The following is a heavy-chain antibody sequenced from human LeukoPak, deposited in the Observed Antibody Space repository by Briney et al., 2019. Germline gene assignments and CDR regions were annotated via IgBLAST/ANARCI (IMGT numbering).Heavy chain of an antibody. V-gene: IGHV4-59*01. CDR2: ISYSGST. J-gene: IGHJ4*02. D-gene: IGHD4-17*01. CDR1: GGSISSYY. Sequence: SETLSLTCTVSGGSISSYYWSWIRQPPGKGLEWIGYISYSGSTNYNPSLKSRVTISVDTSKNQFSLKLSSVTAADTAVYYCARSTTTVTTPFDYWGQGTLVTVSS. CDR3: ARSTTTVTTPFDY.